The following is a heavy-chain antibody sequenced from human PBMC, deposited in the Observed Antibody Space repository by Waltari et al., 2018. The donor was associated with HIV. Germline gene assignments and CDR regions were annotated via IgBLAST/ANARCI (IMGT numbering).Heavy chain of an antibody. CDR2: INPTTGTT. Sequence: QVQLVQSGAEVREPGASVRLSCRASGYTFTSYYINWVRQAPGKGLEWMGIINPTTGTTNYGQNFQGRVTMTRDTSPSTGFMELRSLTSEDTAVYYCARDGPQIVVVTVRTTDGFDIWGQGTMVIVSS. CDR3: ARDGPQIVVVTVRTTDGFDI. D-gene: IGHD2-21*02. V-gene: IGHV1-46*01. CDR1: GYTFTSYY. J-gene: IGHJ3*02.